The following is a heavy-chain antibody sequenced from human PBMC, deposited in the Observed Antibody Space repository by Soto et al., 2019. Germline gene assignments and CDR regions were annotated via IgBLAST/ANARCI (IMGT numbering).Heavy chain of an antibody. V-gene: IGHV1-69*01. Sequence: QVQLVQSGAEVKKPGSSVKVSCKASGGTFSSYAISWVRQAPGQGLEWMGGIIPIFGTANYAQKFQGRVTITADESTSTASMERSSLRSEDTAVYYCASTRVTMIVVVIPFFAYWGQGTLVTVSS. J-gene: IGHJ4*02. CDR1: GGTFSSYA. CDR2: IIPIFGTA. CDR3: ASTRVTMIVVVIPFFAY. D-gene: IGHD3-22*01.